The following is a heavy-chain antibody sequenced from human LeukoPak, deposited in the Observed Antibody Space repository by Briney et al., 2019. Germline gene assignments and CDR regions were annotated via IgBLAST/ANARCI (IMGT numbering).Heavy chain of an antibody. V-gene: IGHV4-39*07. J-gene: IGHJ5*02. CDR2: IYYSGST. Sequence: PSETLSLTCTVSGGSISSSSYYWGWIRQPPGEGLEWIGSIYYSGSTYYNPSLKSRVTISVDTSKNQFSLKLSSVTAADTAVYYCARGREYQHIRFDPWGQGTLVTVSS. CDR3: ARGREYQHIRFDP. D-gene: IGHD2-2*01. CDR1: GGSISSSSYY.